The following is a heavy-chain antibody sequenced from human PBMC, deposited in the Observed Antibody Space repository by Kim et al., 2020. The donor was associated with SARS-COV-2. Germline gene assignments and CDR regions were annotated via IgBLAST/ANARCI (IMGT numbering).Heavy chain of an antibody. CDR3: AGSYYGMGTFDY. CDR1: GGSVSSYY. D-gene: IGHD1-26*01. J-gene: IGHJ4*02. Sequence: SETLSLTCTVAGGSVSSYYCTWIRQSPGKGLEWIGYIYSSGSTDYNPPLKSRVSISLDTSNNQFSLRLTSVTAADTAVYYCAGSYYGMGTFDYCGPGTLV. V-gene: IGHV4-59*02. CDR2: IYSSGST.